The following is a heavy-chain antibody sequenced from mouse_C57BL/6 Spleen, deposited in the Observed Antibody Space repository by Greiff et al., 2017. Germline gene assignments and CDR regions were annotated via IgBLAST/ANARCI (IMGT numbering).Heavy chain of an antibody. CDR1: GFNIKNTY. CDR2: IDPANGNT. D-gene: IGHD1-1*01. CDR3: ARTTVVAYYAMDY. V-gene: IGHV14-3*01. Sequence: VQLKESVAELVRPGASVKLSCTASGFNIKNTYMHWVKQRPEQGLEWIGRIDPANGNTKYAPKFQGKATITADTSSNTAYLQLSSLTSEDTAVYYCARTTVVAYYAMDYWGQGTSVTVSS. J-gene: IGHJ4*01.